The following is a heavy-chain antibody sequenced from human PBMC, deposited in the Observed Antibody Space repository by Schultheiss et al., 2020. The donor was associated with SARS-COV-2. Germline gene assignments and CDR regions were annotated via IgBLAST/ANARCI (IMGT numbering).Heavy chain of an antibody. CDR1: GFTVRSNY. CDR3: AREAYYDSSGYYCAFDI. CDR2: IYSGGST. Sequence: GGSLRLSCAASGFTVRSNYMSWVRQAPGKGLEWVSVIYSGGSTYYADSVKGRFTISRDNSKNTLYLQMNSLRVEDTAVYYCAREAYYDSSGYYCAFDIWGQGTMVTVSS. V-gene: IGHV3-66*01. D-gene: IGHD3-22*01. J-gene: IGHJ3*02.